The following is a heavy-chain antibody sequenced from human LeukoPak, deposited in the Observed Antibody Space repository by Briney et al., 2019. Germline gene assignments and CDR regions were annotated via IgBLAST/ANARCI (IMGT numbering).Heavy chain of an antibody. V-gene: IGHV3-30*03. J-gene: IGHJ4*02. CDR1: GFTFSSYG. CDR3: ARVRISSSYYYFDY. D-gene: IGHD6-13*01. CDR2: ISYDGSNK. Sequence: GGSLRLSCAASGFTFSSYGMHWVRQAPGKGLEWVAVISYDGSNKYYADSVKGRFTISRDNTKNSLFLQMNSLRAEDTAVYYCARVRISSSYYYFDYWGQGSLVTVSS.